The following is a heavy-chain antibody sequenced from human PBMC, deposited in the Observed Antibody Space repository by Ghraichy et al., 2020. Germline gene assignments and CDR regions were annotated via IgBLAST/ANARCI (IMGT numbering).Heavy chain of an antibody. D-gene: IGHD6-13*01. CDR1: GFAFSSYA. CDR3: AKDRSCYSSSWAPDY. V-gene: IGHV3-23*01. Sequence: GGSLRLSCAASGFAFSSYAMSWVRQAPGKGLEWVSTVSGSGDKTYYADSVKGRFTISRDNSKNTLYLQMNSLRAGDTATYFCAKDRSCYSSSWAPDYWGHGTLVTVSS. CDR2: VSGSGDKT. J-gene: IGHJ4*01.